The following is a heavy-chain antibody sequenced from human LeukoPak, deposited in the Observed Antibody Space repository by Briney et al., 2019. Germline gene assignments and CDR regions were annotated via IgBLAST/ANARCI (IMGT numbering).Heavy chain of an antibody. CDR1: GFTFSSYA. J-gene: IGHJ3*01. CDR3: ARDRSPRAFDF. Sequence: GGSLRLSCAASGFTFSSYAVSWVRQAPGKGLEWVSVISGSGGTTFYAESVKGRFTISRDDSKSTLYLQMNSLRAEDTAVYYCARDRSPRAFDFWGQGTMVTVSS. V-gene: IGHV3-23*01. D-gene: IGHD1-26*01. CDR2: ISGSGGTT.